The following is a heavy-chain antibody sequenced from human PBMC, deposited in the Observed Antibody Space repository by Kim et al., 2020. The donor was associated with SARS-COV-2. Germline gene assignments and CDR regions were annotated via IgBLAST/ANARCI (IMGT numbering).Heavy chain of an antibody. CDR2: ISGSGGST. Sequence: GGSLRLSCAASGFTFSSHGMSWVRQAPGKGLEWVSAISGSGGSTYYTDSVKGRFTISRDNSKNTLYLQMNSLRAEDTAVFYCAKNVVGSGWVFEYWGQGTLVTVSS. CDR3: AKNVVGSGWVFEY. D-gene: IGHD6-19*01. J-gene: IGHJ4*02. CDR1: GFTFSSHG. V-gene: IGHV3-23*01.